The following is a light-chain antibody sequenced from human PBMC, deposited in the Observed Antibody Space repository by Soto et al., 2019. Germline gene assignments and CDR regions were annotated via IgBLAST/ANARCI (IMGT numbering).Light chain of an antibody. CDR3: LQYRSYWT. CDR2: QAS. J-gene: IGKJ1*01. CDR1: QSISRQ. V-gene: IGKV1-5*03. Sequence: DIQMTQSPSTLSASVGDRVSITCRASQSISRQLAWYQQKPGKAPNLLIYQASNLETGVPSRFTGSGSGTEFTLTISSLQADDLATYYCLQYRSYWTFGQGTKVDVK.